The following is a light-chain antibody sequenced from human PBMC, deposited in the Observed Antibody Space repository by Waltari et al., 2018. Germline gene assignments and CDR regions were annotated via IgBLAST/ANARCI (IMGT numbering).Light chain of an antibody. CDR3: CSYAGSSTWV. CDR1: SRDVGNYNL. J-gene: IGLJ3*02. Sequence: QSALTQPASVSGSPGQSITISCTGTSRDVGNYNLVPWYQQHPGKAPKLMIYDVSKRPSGVSYRFSGSKSGNTASLTISGLQAEDEADYYCCSYAGSSTWVFGGGTKLTVL. V-gene: IGLV2-23*02. CDR2: DVS.